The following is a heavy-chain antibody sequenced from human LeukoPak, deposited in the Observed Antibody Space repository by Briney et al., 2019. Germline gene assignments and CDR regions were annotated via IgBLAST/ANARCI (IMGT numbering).Heavy chain of an antibody. Sequence: GASVKVSCKSTGYTYPSHTIHWVRQPAGQRHEWMGWINAGNGKTKLSQKFRGRVTITRDTFAYKAFLYASSLKYKDTAVYYWARETAVTQNDAFDVWGQGTIVIVSS. CDR3: ARETAVTQNDAFDV. CDR1: GYTYPSHT. CDR2: INAGNGKT. J-gene: IGHJ3*01. V-gene: IGHV1-3*01. D-gene: IGHD4-17*01.